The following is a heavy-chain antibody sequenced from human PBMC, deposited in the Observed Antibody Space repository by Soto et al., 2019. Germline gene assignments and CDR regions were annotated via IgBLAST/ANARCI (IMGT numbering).Heavy chain of an antibody. CDR1: GFTFSNYG. Sequence: QVQLVESGGGMVQPGRSLRLSCAASGFTFSNYGMHWVRQAPGKGLEWVAVISYDGGEKYHADSVKGRFSISRDNSKNTRYLQMNSLRAEDTAVYYCAKVTGYCSSSSCRRYYYYYYGMGVWGQGTTVTVSS. V-gene: IGHV3-30*18. CDR3: AKVTGYCSSSSCRRYYYYYYGMGV. D-gene: IGHD2-2*01. J-gene: IGHJ6*02. CDR2: ISYDGGEK.